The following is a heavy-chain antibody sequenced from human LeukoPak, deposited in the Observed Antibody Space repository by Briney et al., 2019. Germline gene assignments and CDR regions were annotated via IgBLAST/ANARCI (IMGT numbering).Heavy chain of an antibody. CDR2: IYYSGST. D-gene: IGHD2-15*01. J-gene: IGHJ6*03. CDR3: ATRSGYCSGGSCYSRVYYYYMDV. V-gene: IGHV4-39*01. Sequence: SETLSLTCTVSGGSISSSSYYWGWIRQPPGKGLEWIGSIYYSGSTYYNPSLTSRVTISVDTSKNQFSLKLSSVTAADTAVYYCATRSGYCSGGSCYSRVYYYYMDVWGKGTTVTISS. CDR1: GGSISSSSYY.